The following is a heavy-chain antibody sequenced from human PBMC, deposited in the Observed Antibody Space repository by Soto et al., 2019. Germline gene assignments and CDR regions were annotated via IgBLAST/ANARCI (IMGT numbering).Heavy chain of an antibody. CDR3: AKVAIVVVVADAFDY. V-gene: IGHV3-30*18. J-gene: IGHJ4*02. CDR1: GFTFSSDG. D-gene: IGHD2-15*01. CDR2: ISYDGSNK. Sequence: QVQLVESGGGVVQPGRSLRLSCAASGFTFSSDGMHWVRQAPGKGLEWVAVISYDGSNKYYADSVKGRFTISRDNSKNTLYLQMNSLRAEDTAVYYCAKVAIVVVVADAFDYWGQGTLVTVSS.